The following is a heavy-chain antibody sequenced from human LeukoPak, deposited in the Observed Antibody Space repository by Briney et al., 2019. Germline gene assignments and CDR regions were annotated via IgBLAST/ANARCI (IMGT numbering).Heavy chain of an antibody. CDR3: ASRGGSGKYDFDF. CDR1: GYTFTSYG. Sequence: ASVKVSCKASGYTFTSYGISWVRQAPGQGLEWMGWINPNSGDTNYAQKFQGRVTLTRDTSISTAYMELSSLRYDDTAVYYCASRGGSGKYDFDFWGQGTQVTVSS. V-gene: IGHV1-2*02. D-gene: IGHD3-10*01. J-gene: IGHJ4*02. CDR2: INPNSGDT.